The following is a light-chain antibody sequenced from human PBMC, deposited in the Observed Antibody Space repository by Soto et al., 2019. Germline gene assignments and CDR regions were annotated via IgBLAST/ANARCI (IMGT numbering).Light chain of an antibody. V-gene: IGKV1-39*01. Sequence: DIQMTQSPSSLSASLGDRVTITCRASRTIDNYLNWYQQKPGRAPELLVYATSSLQSGVPSRFTGGGSGTHFTLTISGLQPEDFATYYCQQSYSTPSITFGQGTRLEI. CDR1: RTIDNY. CDR2: ATS. J-gene: IGKJ5*01. CDR3: QQSYSTPSIT.